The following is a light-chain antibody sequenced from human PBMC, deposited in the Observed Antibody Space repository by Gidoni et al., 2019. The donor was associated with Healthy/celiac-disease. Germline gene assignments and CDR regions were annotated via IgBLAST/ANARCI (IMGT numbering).Light chain of an antibody. CDR3: QAWDSSIVV. J-gene: IGLJ2*01. CDR1: KLGDKY. V-gene: IGLV3-1*01. CDR2: QDS. Sequence: SDELTQPPSVSVSPGQTASITCSGDKLGDKYAYWYQQKPGQSPVLVIYQDSKRPSGIPERFSGSNSGNTATLTISGTQAMDEADYYCQAWDSSIVVFGGGTKLTVL.